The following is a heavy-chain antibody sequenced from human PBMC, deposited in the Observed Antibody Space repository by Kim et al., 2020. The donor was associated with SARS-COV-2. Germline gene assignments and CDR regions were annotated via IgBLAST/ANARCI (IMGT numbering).Heavy chain of an antibody. V-gene: IGHV4-34*01. CDR2: INHSGST. Sequence: SETLSLTCAVYGGSFSGYYWSWIRQPPGKGLEWIGEINHSGSTNYNPSLKSRVTISVDTSKNQFSLKLSSVTAADTAVYYCARGLRITMVRGFDYWGQGT. J-gene: IGHJ4*02. CDR3: ARGLRITMVRGFDY. CDR1: GGSFSGYY. D-gene: IGHD3-10*01.